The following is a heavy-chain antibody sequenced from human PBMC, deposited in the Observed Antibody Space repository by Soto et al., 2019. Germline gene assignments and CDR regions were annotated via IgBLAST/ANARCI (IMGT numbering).Heavy chain of an antibody. CDR3: GRDGALGDTAVVDS. CDR2: IWYDGSNK. Sequence: QVQLVESGGGVAQPGKSLRLSCAASGFTFSTYGMHWVRQAPGKGLEWVAVIWYDGSNKYHGDSLKGRFTISRDNSKNTLYLQINNLRAEDTAVYCCGRDGALGDTAVVDSWGQGTLVTVSS. J-gene: IGHJ4*02. D-gene: IGHD5-18*01. CDR1: GFTFSTYG. V-gene: IGHV3-33*01.